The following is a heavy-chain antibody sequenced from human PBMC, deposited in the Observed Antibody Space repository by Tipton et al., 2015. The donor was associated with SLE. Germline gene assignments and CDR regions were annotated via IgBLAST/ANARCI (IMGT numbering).Heavy chain of an antibody. V-gene: IGHV4-39*07. J-gene: IGHJ4*02. D-gene: IGHD2-2*02. CDR1: GGSVSSGGYY. CDR2: IYYSGST. Sequence: TLSLTCTVSGGSVSSGGYYWAWIRQPPGKGPEWIGTIYYSGSTYYYPSLKSRITISVDTSKNQFSLEVRSVTAADTAVYYCARATTAISPFDYWGQGTLATVSS. CDR3: ARATTAISPFDY.